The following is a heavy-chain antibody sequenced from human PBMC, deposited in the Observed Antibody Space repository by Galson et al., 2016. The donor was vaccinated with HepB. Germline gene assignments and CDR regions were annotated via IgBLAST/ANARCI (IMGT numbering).Heavy chain of an antibody. CDR1: GFSFSRYA. Sequence: SLRLSCAASGFSFSRYAMSWVRQAPGKGLEWVSTISGSGGSTYYEDSGKGRFTISRDNSKNTLYLRMNSLRAEDTAVYYCAKKPQGGYYYVPLYFHHWGQGTLVTVSS. CDR3: AKKPQGGYYYVPLYFHH. D-gene: IGHD3-22*01. CDR2: ISGSGGST. V-gene: IGHV3-23*01. J-gene: IGHJ1*01.